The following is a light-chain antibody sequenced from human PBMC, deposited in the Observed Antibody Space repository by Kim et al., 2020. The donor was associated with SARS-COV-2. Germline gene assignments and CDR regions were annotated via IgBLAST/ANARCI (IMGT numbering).Light chain of an antibody. CDR3: LAWDSDSVI. CDR2: QDA. Sequence: SYELTQSPSVSVSPGQTASIPCFGDNLGGKYTSWYQQRSGQSPTLVIYQDAKRPSGIPERFSGSSSGNTATLTISGTQAVDEADSYCLAWDSDSVIFGGGTQLTVL. V-gene: IGLV3-1*01. J-gene: IGLJ2*01. CDR1: NLGGKY.